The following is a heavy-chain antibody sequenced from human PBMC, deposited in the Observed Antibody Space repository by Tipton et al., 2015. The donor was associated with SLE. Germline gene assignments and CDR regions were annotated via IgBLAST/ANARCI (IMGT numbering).Heavy chain of an antibody. CDR2: IYYSGST. V-gene: IGHV4-61*01. J-gene: IGHJ3*02. Sequence: TLSLTCAVSGYSISSGYYWGWIRQPPGKGLEWIGYIYYSGSTNYNPSLKSRVTISVDTSKNQFSLKLSSVTAADTAVYYCARLTYYYDSSGPFDIWGQGTMVTVSS. CDR1: GYSISSGYY. D-gene: IGHD3-22*01. CDR3: ARLTYYYDSSGPFDI.